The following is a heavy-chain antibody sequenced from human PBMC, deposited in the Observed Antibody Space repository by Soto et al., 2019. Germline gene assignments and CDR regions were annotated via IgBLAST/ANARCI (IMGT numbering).Heavy chain of an antibody. CDR1: GYCFTIDC. V-gene: IGHV5-10-1*01. Sequence: GDSLKISCNRSGYCFTIDCISWVPQLAGKGLEWMGRIDTSDSYTNYSPSFQGHVTISADKSISTAYLQWSSLKASDTAMYYCARKYCSSTSCYWADPWGQGTRVSVSS. CDR2: IDTSDSYT. CDR3: ARKYCSSTSCYWADP. J-gene: IGHJ5*02. D-gene: IGHD2-2*01.